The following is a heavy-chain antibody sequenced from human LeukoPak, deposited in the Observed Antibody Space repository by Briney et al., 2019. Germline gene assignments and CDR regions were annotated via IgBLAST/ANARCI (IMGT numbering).Heavy chain of an antibody. CDR1: GFTFSNFA. D-gene: IGHD1-26*01. CDR2: ISGSGGST. Sequence: GGSLRLSCAASGFTFSNFAMSWVRQAPGKGLEWVSSISGSGGSTNYADSVKGRFTISRDQSKNTLYLQMNSLRVEDTAVYYCAKGLGSGSYRPQDYWGQGTLVTVSS. V-gene: IGHV3-23*01. CDR3: AKGLGSGSYRPQDY. J-gene: IGHJ4*02.